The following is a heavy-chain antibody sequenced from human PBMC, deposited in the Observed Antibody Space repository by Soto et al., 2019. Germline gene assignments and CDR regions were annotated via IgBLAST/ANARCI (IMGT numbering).Heavy chain of an antibody. CDR2: ISGNGVAT. CDR1: GFPFSSFA. D-gene: IGHD2-8*01. V-gene: IGHV3-23*01. Sequence: EVQLWDSGGGLVQPGGSLRLSCAASGFPFSSFAMCWLRQAPGKGLEWVSYISGNGVATSYADSVKGRFTTSRDNSKNVLYLQLNSLRDEDTAVYYCAKGFPLLQLDTNAWENWGQGTLVTVSS. CDR3: AKGFPLLQLDTNAWEN. J-gene: IGHJ4*02.